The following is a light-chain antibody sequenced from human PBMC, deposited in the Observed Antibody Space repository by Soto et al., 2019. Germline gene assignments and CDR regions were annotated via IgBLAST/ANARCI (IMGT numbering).Light chain of an antibody. Sequence: QSALTQPASVSGSPGKSITISCTGTSSDVGGYNYVSWYQQPTGKAPKLMIYDVSNRPSGVSNRFSCSKSSNTASLTISGLQAEDEADYYCSSYTGSSTYVFGAGTKVTVL. V-gene: IGLV2-14*01. CDR3: SSYTGSSTYV. J-gene: IGLJ1*01. CDR2: DVS. CDR1: SSDVGGYNY.